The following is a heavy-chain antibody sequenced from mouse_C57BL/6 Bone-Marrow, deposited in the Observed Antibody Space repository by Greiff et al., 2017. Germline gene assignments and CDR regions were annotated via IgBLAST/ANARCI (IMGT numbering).Heavy chain of an antibody. CDR2: INPGSGGT. Sequence: VQLQQSGAELVRPGTSVKVSCKASGYAFTNYLIEWVKQRPGQGLEWIGVINPGSGGTNYNEKFKGKATLTADKSSSTAYMQLSSLTSEDSAVYFCANSVITTVVMDYWGQGTSVTVSS. J-gene: IGHJ4*01. CDR1: GYAFTNYL. D-gene: IGHD1-1*01. V-gene: IGHV1-54*01. CDR3: ANSVITTVVMDY.